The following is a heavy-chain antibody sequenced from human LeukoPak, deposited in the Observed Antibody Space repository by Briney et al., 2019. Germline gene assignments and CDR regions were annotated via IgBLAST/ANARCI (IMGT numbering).Heavy chain of an antibody. CDR2: INHSGST. V-gene: IGHV4-34*01. D-gene: IGHD2-2*01. Sequence: PSETLSLTCAVHGESFSGFYWSWIRQPPGKGLEWIGEINHSGSTNYNPSLKSRVTISVDTSKNQFSLRLSSVTAADTAVYYCARGPLGYCSSTSCHGPDYWGQGTLVTVSS. J-gene: IGHJ4*02. CDR1: GESFSGFY. CDR3: ARGPLGYCSSTSCHGPDY.